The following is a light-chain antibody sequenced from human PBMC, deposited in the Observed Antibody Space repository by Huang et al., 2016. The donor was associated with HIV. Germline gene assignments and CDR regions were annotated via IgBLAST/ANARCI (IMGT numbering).Light chain of an antibody. Sequence: DIVMTQSPDSLAVSLGERATINCKSSQSVFSPSNNQNYLGWYQQKPGQPPKLLIYWESTRVSGVPDRFSGSGSGTDFTLTIDGLQAEDVPLYFCQQYFGSPPITFGQGTRLEIK. J-gene: IGKJ5*01. CDR1: QSVFSPSNNQNY. CDR2: WES. CDR3: QQYFGSPPIT. V-gene: IGKV4-1*01.